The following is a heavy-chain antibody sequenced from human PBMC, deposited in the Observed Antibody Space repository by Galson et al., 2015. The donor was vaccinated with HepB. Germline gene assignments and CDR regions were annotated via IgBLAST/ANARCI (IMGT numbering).Heavy chain of an antibody. J-gene: IGHJ3*02. V-gene: IGHV6-1*01. D-gene: IGHD1-26*01. CDR1: GDSVSSKRAA. CDR3: ARDPKVGVDAFDI. Sequence: CAISGDSVSSKRAAWNWIRQSPSRGLEWLGRTYYRSKWYNDYAVSVKSRITINPDTSKNQFSLQLNSVTLEETAVYYCARDPKVGVDAFDIWGQGTMVTVSS. CDR2: TYYRSKWYN.